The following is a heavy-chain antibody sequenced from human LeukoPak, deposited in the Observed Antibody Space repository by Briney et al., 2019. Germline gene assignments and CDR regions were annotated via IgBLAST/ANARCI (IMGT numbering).Heavy chain of an antibody. V-gene: IGHV3-30*04. J-gene: IGHJ3*02. CDR1: GFTFSSYA. CDR2: ISYDGSNK. CDR3: ARAGGGGSAFDI. D-gene: IGHD2-15*01. Sequence: PGGSLRLSCAASGFTFSSYAMHWVRQAPGKGLEWVAVISYDGSNKYYADSVKGRFTISRDNSKNTLYLQMNSLRAEDTAVYYCARAGGGGSAFDIWGQGTMVTVSS.